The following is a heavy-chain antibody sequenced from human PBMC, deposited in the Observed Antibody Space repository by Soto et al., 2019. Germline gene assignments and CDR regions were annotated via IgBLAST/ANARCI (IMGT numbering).Heavy chain of an antibody. V-gene: IGHV4-59*01. CDR3: ARVAAAGPPKRVNWFDP. CDR2: IYYSGST. J-gene: IGHJ5*02. D-gene: IGHD6-13*01. Sequence: PSETLSLTCTVSGGSISSYYWSWIRQPPGKGLEWIGYIYYSGSTNYNPSLKSRVTISVDTSKNQFSLKLSSVTAADTAVYYCARVAAAGPPKRVNWFDPWGQGTLVTVS. CDR1: GGSISSYY.